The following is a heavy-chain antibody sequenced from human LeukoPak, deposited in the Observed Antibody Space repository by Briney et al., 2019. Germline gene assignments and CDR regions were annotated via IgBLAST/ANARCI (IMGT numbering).Heavy chain of an antibody. CDR3: EKDSHLDV. J-gene: IGHJ6*02. V-gene: IGHV4-39*01. CDR1: GGSISSGGYY. Sequence: SQTLSLTCTVSGGSISSGGYYWGWIRQLPGKGLEWIGNIHSTGNSFCNPSLKSRVTISIDTSKNQSSLKLSSVTAADTAVYYCEKDSHLDVWGHGTTVTVSS. CDR2: IHSTGNS. D-gene: IGHD2-15*01.